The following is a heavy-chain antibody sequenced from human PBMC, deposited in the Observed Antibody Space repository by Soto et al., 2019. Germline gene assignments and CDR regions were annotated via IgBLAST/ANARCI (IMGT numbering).Heavy chain of an antibody. CDR3: GKAKYVDFDAY. CDR1: GYTFTSYG. V-gene: IGHV1-18*01. D-gene: IGHD4-17*01. Sequence: QIQVVQSGDEVKQPGAAVTVSCKASGYTFTSYGINWVRKAPGHGLEWVGWVSGYNGDTYYAQKFQDRVTMTKDGGTNTAYPELRSLRSDDSAVYYCGKAKYVDFDAYWGQGSRVSV. CDR2: VSGYNGDT. J-gene: IGHJ4*02.